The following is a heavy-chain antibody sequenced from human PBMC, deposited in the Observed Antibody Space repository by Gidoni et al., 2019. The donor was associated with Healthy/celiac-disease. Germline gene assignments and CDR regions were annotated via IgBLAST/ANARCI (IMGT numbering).Heavy chain of an antibody. V-gene: IGHV3-23*01. CDR3: AKDSSRDFWSGYYRFDP. Sequence: EVQLLESGGGLVQPGGSLSLSCAASGFPFSSYAMSWVRQAPGKGLECVSGISGSGYSTYYADSVKGRFTISRDNSKNTLYLKMNSLRAEDTAVYYCAKDSSRDFWSGYYRFDPWGQGTLVTVSS. D-gene: IGHD3-3*01. CDR2: ISGSGYST. J-gene: IGHJ5*02. CDR1: GFPFSSYA.